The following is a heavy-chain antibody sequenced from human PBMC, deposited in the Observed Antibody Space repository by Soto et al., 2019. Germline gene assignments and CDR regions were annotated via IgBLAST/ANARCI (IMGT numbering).Heavy chain of an antibody. J-gene: IGHJ5*02. CDR2: IIPIFGTA. Sequence: QVQLVQSGAEVKKPGSSVKVSCKASGGTFSSYAISWVRQAPGQGLEWMGGIIPIFGTANYAQKFQGRVTITADESTSTAYMELNSLRSEDTAVYYCARTPLYCSSTSCYTGWFDPWGQGTLVTVSS. CDR1: GGTFSSYA. CDR3: ARTPLYCSSTSCYTGWFDP. V-gene: IGHV1-69*01. D-gene: IGHD2-2*02.